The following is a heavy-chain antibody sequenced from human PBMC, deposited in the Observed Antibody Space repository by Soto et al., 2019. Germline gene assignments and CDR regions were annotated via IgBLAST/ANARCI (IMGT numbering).Heavy chain of an antibody. CDR3: ARDQKSEYFGGGGYYYGMDV. V-gene: IGHV3-21*01. CDR1: GFTFSSYS. D-gene: IGHD2-15*01. Sequence: GGSLRLSCAASGFTFSSYSMNWVRQAPGKGLEWVSSISSSSSYIYYADSVKGRFTISRDNAKNSLYLQMNSLRAEDTAVYYCARDQKSEYFGGGGYYYGMDVWGQGTTVTVSS. CDR2: ISSSSSYI. J-gene: IGHJ6*02.